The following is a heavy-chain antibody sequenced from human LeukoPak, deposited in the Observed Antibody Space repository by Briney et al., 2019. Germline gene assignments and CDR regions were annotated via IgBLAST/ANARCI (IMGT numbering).Heavy chain of an antibody. Sequence: GGSLRLSCAASGFTFSSYAMNWVRQAPGKGLEWVANIRQDGSLTYYVDSVKGRFTISRDNAKNALHLQMDRLSAEDTAIYYCARSPSGGRFGVDYWGQGTLVTVSS. CDR1: GFTFSSYA. V-gene: IGHV3-7*01. D-gene: IGHD1-26*01. CDR2: IRQDGSLT. J-gene: IGHJ4*02. CDR3: ARSPSGGRFGVDY.